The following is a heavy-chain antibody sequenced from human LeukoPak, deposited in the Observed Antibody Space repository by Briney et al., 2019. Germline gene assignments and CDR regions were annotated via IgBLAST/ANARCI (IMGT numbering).Heavy chain of an antibody. D-gene: IGHD4-11*01. Sequence: GGSLRLSCAASGFTFSSYWMHWVRQAAGKGLVWVSHINRDGSSTSHADSVKGRFTISRDNAKNTLYLQMDSLRAEDTAVYYCARVSNYGMDVWGQGTTVTVSS. J-gene: IGHJ6*02. V-gene: IGHV3-74*01. CDR2: INRDGSST. CDR1: GFTFSSYW. CDR3: ARVSNYGMDV.